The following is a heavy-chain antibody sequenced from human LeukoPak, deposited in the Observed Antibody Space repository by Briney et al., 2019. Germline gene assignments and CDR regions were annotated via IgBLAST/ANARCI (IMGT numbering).Heavy chain of an antibody. D-gene: IGHD3-10*01. V-gene: IGHV4-59*01. CDR2: IYYSGST. J-gene: IGHJ6*02. CDR3: ARLRSSYYYDYGMDV. Sequence: PSETLSLTCPVWGRSISSCYGSWIRQPPGKGLEWIGYIYYSGSTNYNPSLKSRVTISVETSKNQISLKLSSVTAADTAVYYSARLRSSYYYDYGMDVWGQGTTVTVSS. CDR1: GRSISSCY.